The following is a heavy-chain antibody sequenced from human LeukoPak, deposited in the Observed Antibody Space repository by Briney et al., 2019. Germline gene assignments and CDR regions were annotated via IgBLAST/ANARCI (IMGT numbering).Heavy chain of an antibody. Sequence: GSLRLSCAASGFTFRTYSMNWVRQAPGKGLEWGSYISSSSSTIYYADSVKGRFTISRDNAKNSVYLQMNSLRGEDTAVYYCARDYSGYYLTYFDYWGQGTLVTVSS. CDR2: ISSSSSTI. J-gene: IGHJ4*02. D-gene: IGHD3-22*01. V-gene: IGHV3-48*01. CDR1: GFTFRTYS. CDR3: ARDYSGYYLTYFDY.